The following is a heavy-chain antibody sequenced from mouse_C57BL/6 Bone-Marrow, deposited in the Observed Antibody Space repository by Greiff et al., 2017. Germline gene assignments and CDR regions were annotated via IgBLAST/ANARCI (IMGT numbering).Heavy chain of an antibody. Sequence: EVKLVESGGGLVQPGGSLKLSCAASGFTFSDYYMYWVRQTPEKRLEWVAYISNGGGSTYYPDTVKGRFTISRDNAKNTLYLQMSRLKSEDTAMYYCARPTTVVEYAKDYWGQGTSVTVSS. CDR1: GFTFSDYY. D-gene: IGHD1-1*01. CDR2: ISNGGGST. CDR3: ARPTTVVEYAKDY. J-gene: IGHJ4*01. V-gene: IGHV5-12*01.